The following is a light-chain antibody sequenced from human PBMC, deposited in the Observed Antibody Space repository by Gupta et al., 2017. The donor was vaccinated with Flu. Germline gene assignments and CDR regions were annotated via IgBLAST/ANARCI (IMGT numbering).Light chain of an antibody. Sequence: EILSTQSPATLSFSPGERATLSCRASQSVSSYLAWYQQNPGQAPRLIIYDASNSANGIPDRFSGSGSGTDFTLTSSSLEHEDFAVYYWQQRSNWFTFGGGTKVEIK. J-gene: IGKJ4*01. CDR1: QSVSSY. CDR3: QQRSNWFT. V-gene: IGKV3-11*01. CDR2: DAS.